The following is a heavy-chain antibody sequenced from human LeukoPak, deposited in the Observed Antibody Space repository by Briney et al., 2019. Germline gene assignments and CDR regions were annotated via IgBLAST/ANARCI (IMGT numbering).Heavy chain of an antibody. CDR1: GYTLTDYY. Sequence: GASVKVSCKASGYTLTDYYLHWVRQAPGQGLKWMGWINPSSGATHYAQSFQARVTMTRDTSIASSYMELTGLESDDTAVYYCARGRRILGGPENAGDFFDFWGQGSLVIVSS. D-gene: IGHD3-16*01. V-gene: IGHV1-2*02. J-gene: IGHJ4*01. CDR3: ARGRRILGGPENAGDFFDF. CDR2: INPSSGAT.